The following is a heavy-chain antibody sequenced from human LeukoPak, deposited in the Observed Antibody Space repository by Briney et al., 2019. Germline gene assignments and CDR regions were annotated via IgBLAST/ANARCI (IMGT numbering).Heavy chain of an antibody. CDR1: GFTFSSYG. CDR3: ARGLQYYYDSSGYYFDY. D-gene: IGHD3-22*01. V-gene: IGHV3-30*03. CDR2: ISYDGSNK. Sequence: GGSLRLSCAASGFTFSSYGMHWVRQAPGKGLEWVAVISYDGSNKYYADSVKGRFTISRDNSKNTLYLQMNSLRAEDTAVFYCARGLQYYYDSSGYYFDYWGQGTLVTVSS. J-gene: IGHJ4*02.